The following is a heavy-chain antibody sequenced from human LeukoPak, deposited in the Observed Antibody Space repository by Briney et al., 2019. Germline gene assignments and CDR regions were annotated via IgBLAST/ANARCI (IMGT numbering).Heavy chain of an antibody. J-gene: IGHJ4*02. CDR2: IIAILVIA. CDR3: ARDHPGPLVVVPAAAFDY. CDR1: GGTFSSYT. Sequence: SVKVSCKASGGTFSSYTISWVRQAPGQGIEWMGRIIAILVIANYPQNFQRTLTITPDKSTSTAYMELSSLRSEDTAVYYCARDHPGPLVVVPAAAFDYWGQGTLVTVSS. V-gene: IGHV1-69*04. D-gene: IGHD2-2*01.